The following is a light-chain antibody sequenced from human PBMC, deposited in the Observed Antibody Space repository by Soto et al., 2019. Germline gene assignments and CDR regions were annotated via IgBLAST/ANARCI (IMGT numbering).Light chain of an antibody. V-gene: IGLV2-8*01. Sequence: QSVLTQPPSASGSPGQSVTISCTGTSSDVGGYDYVSWYQQHPGKAPKLMIYEVTIRPSGVSDRFSGSKSGNTASLTVYGIQAEDEADYYCSSYTGGNPSYVFGTGTKV. CDR1: SSDVGGYDY. CDR3: SSYTGGNPSYV. CDR2: EVT. J-gene: IGLJ1*01.